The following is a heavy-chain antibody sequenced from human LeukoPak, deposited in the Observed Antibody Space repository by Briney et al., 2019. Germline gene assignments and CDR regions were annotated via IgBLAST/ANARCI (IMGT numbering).Heavy chain of an antibody. D-gene: IGHD4-23*01. J-gene: IGHJ3*02. V-gene: IGHV4-59*08. Sequence: SETLSLTCTASGCSISSYYWNWIRQPPGKGLEWIGYIYYSGSTNYNPSLESRVTISVDTAKIQFSLKLSSVAAADTAVYYCARQHYGGIPDAFDIWGQGTMVTVSS. CDR2: IYYSGST. CDR1: GCSISSYY. CDR3: ARQHYGGIPDAFDI.